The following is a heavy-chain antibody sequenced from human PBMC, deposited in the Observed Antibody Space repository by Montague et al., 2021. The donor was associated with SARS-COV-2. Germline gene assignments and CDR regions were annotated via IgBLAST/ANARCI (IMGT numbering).Heavy chain of an antibody. CDR1: GFTFSSYS. CDR2: TSSSSSYI. Sequence: SLRLSCAASGFTFSSYSMNWVRQAPGKGLEWVSSTSSSSSYIYYADSVKGRFTISRDNAKNSLYLQMNSLRAEDTAVYYCARDLGAANWGVYYGMDVWGQGTTVTVSS. D-gene: IGHD1-26*01. V-gene: IGHV3-21*01. CDR3: ARDLGAANWGVYYGMDV. J-gene: IGHJ6*02.